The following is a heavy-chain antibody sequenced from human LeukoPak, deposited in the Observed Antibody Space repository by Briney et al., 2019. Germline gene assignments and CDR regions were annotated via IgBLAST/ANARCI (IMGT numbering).Heavy chain of an antibody. Sequence: ASVKVSCKASGGSFSSYAFSWLRQAPGQGLEWIGWISAYNGNTNYAQKLQGRVTMTTDTSTSTAYMELRSLRSDDTAVYYCARVSSLGYYGSGSYPPDYWGQGTLVTVSS. CDR2: ISAYNGNT. CDR3: ARVSSLGYYGSGSYPPDY. D-gene: IGHD3-10*01. CDR1: GGSFSSYA. J-gene: IGHJ4*02. V-gene: IGHV1-18*01.